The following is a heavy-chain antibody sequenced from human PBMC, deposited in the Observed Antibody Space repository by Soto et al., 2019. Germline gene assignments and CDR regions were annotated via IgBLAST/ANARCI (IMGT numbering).Heavy chain of an antibody. V-gene: IGHV1-69*01. CDR3: ASLGGVVPHGQPTNDY. Sequence: QVQLVQSGAEVKKPGSSVKVSCKASGGTFSSYAISWVRQAPGQGLEWMGGIIPIFGTANYAMKFQGRVTITADESTSTADMELSSLRSEDTAVYYCASLGGVVPHGQPTNDYWGQGTLVTVSS. D-gene: IGHD2-21*01. CDR2: IIPIFGTA. CDR1: GGTFSSYA. J-gene: IGHJ4*02.